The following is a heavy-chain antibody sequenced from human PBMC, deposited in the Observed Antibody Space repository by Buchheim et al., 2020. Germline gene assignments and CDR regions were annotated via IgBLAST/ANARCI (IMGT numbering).Heavy chain of an antibody. CDR1: GFTFSSYA. CDR3: AGDSDRASTPLLDY. J-gene: IGHJ4*02. Sequence: EVQLLESGERWTQPGGSLRLSCAASGFTFSSYAMSWVRQAPGKGLEWVSTISASGSVTYYLDSVKGRFTISRDNSKNTLYLQMNSLRADETAVYYCAGDSDRASTPLLDYWGQGTL. D-gene: IGHD2-15*01. CDR2: ISASGSVT. V-gene: IGHV3-23*01.